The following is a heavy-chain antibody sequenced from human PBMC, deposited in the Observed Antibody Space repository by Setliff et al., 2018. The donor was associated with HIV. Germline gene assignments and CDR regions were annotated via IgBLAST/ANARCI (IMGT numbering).Heavy chain of an antibody. CDR3: ARLAYSNCWSPSYYFDY. CDR1: GGSSTSSY. V-gene: IGHV4-59*08. CDR2: IYYSVGT. J-gene: IGHJ4*02. D-gene: IGHD6-19*01. Sequence: SETLSLTCTVSGGSSTSSYWSWIRQPPGKGLEWIGYIYYSVGTNYNPSLKSRVTISVDTSKNPFSLKLSSVTAAATAVYYFARLAYSNCWSPSYYFDYWVQGTLVTVSS.